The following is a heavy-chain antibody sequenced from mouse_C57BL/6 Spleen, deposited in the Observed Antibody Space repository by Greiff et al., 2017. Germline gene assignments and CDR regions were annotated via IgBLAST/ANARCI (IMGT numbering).Heavy chain of an antibody. D-gene: IGHD1-1*01. V-gene: IGHV1-74*01. CDR2: IHPSDSDT. J-gene: IGHJ1*03. CDR3: AVCYCGSSYAYWYFDV. CDR1: GYTFTSYW. Sequence: QVQLKQPGAELVKPGASVKVSCKASGYTFTSYWMHWVKQRPGQGLEWIGRIHPSDSDTNYNQKFKGKATLTVDKSSSTAYMQLSSLTSEDSAVYYCAVCYCGSSYAYWYFDVWGTGTTVTVSS.